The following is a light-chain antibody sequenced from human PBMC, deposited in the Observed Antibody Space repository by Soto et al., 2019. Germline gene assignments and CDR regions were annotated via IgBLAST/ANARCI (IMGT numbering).Light chain of an antibody. CDR2: DAS. V-gene: IGKV3-11*01. CDR1: QSVSFY. J-gene: IGKJ1*01. Sequence: EIVLTQSPATLSLSPGERATLSCRASQSVSFYLAWYQQKPGQAPRLLIYDASNRATGIPARFSGSGSGTEFTLAISSLQSEDFAIYYCQQYNNWPRTFGQGTKADIK. CDR3: QQYNNWPRT.